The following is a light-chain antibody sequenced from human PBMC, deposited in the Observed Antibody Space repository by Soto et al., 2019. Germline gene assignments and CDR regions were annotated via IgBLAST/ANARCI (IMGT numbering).Light chain of an antibody. J-gene: IGKJ1*01. V-gene: IGKV1-5*03. Sequence: QMTQSPSTLSASVGDRVTITCWASQSVGSWLAWHQQKAGRAPKVLVYKASSLQNGVPSRFSGSGSGTDFTLTIRSLQPDDVATYFCLQYSRYPWTFGQGTKVEIK. CDR1: QSVGSW. CDR3: LQYSRYPWT. CDR2: KAS.